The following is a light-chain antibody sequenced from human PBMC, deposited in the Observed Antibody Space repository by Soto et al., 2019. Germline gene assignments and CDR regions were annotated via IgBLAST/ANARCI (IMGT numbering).Light chain of an antibody. CDR1: QGIDNW. J-gene: IGKJ2*01. V-gene: IGKV1-12*01. CDR3: QHAKSFPYT. Sequence: DIQMTQSPSSFSASLVYIFTITCXASQGIDNWLAWYQQKPGKAPKLLIYVASNLQSGVPSRFSGSGSGTEFTLTISSLQPEDFATYYCQHAKSFPYTLGQGTKVDIK. CDR2: VAS.